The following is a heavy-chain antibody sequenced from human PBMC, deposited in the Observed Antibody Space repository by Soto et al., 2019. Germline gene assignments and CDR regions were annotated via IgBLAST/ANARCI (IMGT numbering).Heavy chain of an antibody. J-gene: IGHJ6*02. D-gene: IGHD3-9*01. CDR1: GGSISSYY. Sequence: SETLSLTCTVSGGSISSYYWSWIRQPPGKGLEWIGYIYYSGSTNYNPSLKSRVTISVDTSKNQFSLKLSSVTAADTAVYYCARDPVVYDILTGYPADYYYGMDVWGQGTTVTSP. CDR2: IYYSGST. CDR3: ARDPVVYDILTGYPADYYYGMDV. V-gene: IGHV4-59*01.